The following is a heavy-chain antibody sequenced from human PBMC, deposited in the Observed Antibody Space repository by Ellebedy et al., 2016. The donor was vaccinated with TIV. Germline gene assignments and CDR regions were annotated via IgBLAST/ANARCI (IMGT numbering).Heavy chain of an antibody. V-gene: IGHV3-23*01. J-gene: IGHJ4*02. CDR1: GFTFGTYA. D-gene: IGHD6-19*01. CDR2: ISSSGSTT. Sequence: PGGSLRLSCAASGFTFGTYAMSWVRQAPGKGLEWVSDISSSGSTTYYADSVKGRFTTSRDNSNDMVYLQINSLRPDDTAVYYCAKDSGLSGWYFDYWGQGTLVTVSS. CDR3: AKDSGLSGWYFDY.